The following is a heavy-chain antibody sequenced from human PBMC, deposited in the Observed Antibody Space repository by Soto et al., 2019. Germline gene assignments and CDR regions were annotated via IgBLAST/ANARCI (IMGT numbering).Heavy chain of an antibody. CDR1: GFSLSTSGVG. CDR3: AHAGSEPHDINIAAAGTYWYFDL. D-gene: IGHD6-13*01. CDR2: IYWDDDK. Sequence: QITLKESGPTLVKPTQTLTLTCTFSGFSLSTSGVGVGWIRQPPGKALEWLALIYWDDDKRYSPSMKSRLTLNKDPSKIPVDLTMTHMDPVDTATYYCAHAGSEPHDINIAAAGTYWYFDLWGRGTLVTVSS. J-gene: IGHJ2*01. V-gene: IGHV2-5*02.